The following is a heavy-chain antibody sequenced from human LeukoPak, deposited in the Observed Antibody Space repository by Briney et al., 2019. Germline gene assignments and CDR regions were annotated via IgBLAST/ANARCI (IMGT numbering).Heavy chain of an antibody. CDR1: GGTFSSYA. Sequence: SVKVSCKASGGTFSSYAISWVRQAPGQGLEWMGGIIPIFGTANYAQKFQGRVTTTADESTSTAYMELSSLRSEDTAVYYCAREVDFWSGYYNSYNWFDPWGQGTLVTVSS. V-gene: IGHV1-69*13. D-gene: IGHD3-3*01. J-gene: IGHJ5*02. CDR2: IIPIFGTA. CDR3: AREVDFWSGYYNSYNWFDP.